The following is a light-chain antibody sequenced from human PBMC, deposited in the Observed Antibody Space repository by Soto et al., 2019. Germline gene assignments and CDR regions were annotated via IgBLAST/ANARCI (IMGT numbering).Light chain of an antibody. Sequence: DIQMTQSPSTLSASVGDRVTIDCRASHNINNLLAWYQQKPGEAPKLLIFRASNLYTGVPPRFSGSGSGTQFPLTITGLQPDDFATYYCQQYNNYEWTFGRATKVEVK. V-gene: IGKV1-5*03. CDR1: HNINNL. CDR2: RAS. CDR3: QQYNNYEWT. J-gene: IGKJ1*01.